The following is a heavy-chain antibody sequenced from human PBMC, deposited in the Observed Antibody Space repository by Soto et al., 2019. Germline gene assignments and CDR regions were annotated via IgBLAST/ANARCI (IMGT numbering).Heavy chain of an antibody. D-gene: IGHD3-22*01. CDR2: IRAGGGST. J-gene: IGHJ4*02. Sequence: GGSRTLSCAAAGVSISSYAMSYVSQAPGKGLEWVSTIRAGGGSTDYRDSVKGRFTVSRDNSKNMLYMQMNSLRAEDTAVYYCAKRPLSIITFDYWGLGTLVTVSS. CDR1: GVSISSYA. CDR3: AKRPLSIITFDY. V-gene: IGHV3-23*01.